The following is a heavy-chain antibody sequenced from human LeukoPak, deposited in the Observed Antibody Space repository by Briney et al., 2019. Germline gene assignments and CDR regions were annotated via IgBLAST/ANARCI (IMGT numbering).Heavy chain of an antibody. CDR2: INHSGST. Sequence: SETLSLTCAVYGGSFSVYYWSWIRQPPGKGLEWIGEINHSGSTNYNPSLKSRVTISVDTSKNQFSLKLSSVTAADTAVYYCARGWRGYSYGQSPFDYWGQGTLVTVSS. CDR3: ARGWRGYSYGQSPFDY. J-gene: IGHJ4*02. D-gene: IGHD5-18*01. V-gene: IGHV4-34*01. CDR1: GGSFSVYY.